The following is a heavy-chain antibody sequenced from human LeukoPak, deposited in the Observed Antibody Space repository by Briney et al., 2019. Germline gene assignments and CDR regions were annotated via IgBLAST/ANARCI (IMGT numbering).Heavy chain of an antibody. CDR1: GYTLTELS. Sequence: ASVKVSCKVSGYTLTELSMHWVRQAPGKGLEWMGGFDPEDGETIYAQKFQGRVTMTEDTSTDTAYMELSSLRSEDTAVYYCATIAVAGTMDYYYGMDVWGQGTTVTVSS. CDR2: FDPEDGET. V-gene: IGHV1-24*01. J-gene: IGHJ6*02. D-gene: IGHD6-19*01. CDR3: ATIAVAGTMDYYYGMDV.